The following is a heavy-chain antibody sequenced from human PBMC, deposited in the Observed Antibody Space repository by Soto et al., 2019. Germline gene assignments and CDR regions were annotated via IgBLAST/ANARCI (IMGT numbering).Heavy chain of an antibody. CDR3: ARETIAVTGTASYGMDL. J-gene: IGHJ6*02. CDR2: ITSSSSYI. CDR1: VFSFNSYT. D-gene: IGHD6-19*01. V-gene: IGHV3-21*01. Sequence: PWWSLRLSCSASVFSFNSYTMNWFRQAPGRGPEWVSSITSSSSYIHYADSVKGRFTISRDNAKRSLYLQMDSLRAEDMAVYYCARETIAVTGTASYGMDLWGQGTTVTVSS.